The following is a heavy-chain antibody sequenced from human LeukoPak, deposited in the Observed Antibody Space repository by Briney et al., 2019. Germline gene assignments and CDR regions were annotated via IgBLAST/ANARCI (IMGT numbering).Heavy chain of an antibody. V-gene: IGHV4-59*01. Sequence: KPSETLSLTCTVSGGSISRYYWSFIRQPPGKGLEWIGFVHYSGSTNYNPSLKSRVTMSEDTSKNQFSLKLSSVTAADTAVYYCARQRIAVAGLYYFDYWGQGTLVTVSS. CDR3: ARQRIAVAGLYYFDY. J-gene: IGHJ4*02. CDR2: VHYSGST. CDR1: GGSISRYY. D-gene: IGHD6-19*01.